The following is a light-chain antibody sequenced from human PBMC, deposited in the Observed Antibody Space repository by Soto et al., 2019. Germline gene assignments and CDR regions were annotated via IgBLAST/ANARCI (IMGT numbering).Light chain of an antibody. CDR2: KAS. V-gene: IGKV1-5*03. J-gene: IGKJ1*01. CDR1: QSISTW. CDR3: QQYNSYSWA. Sequence: DIQMTQSPSTLSASVGDRVTITCRASQSISTWLAWYQQRAGKAPKLLIYKASNLESGVPSRFNGSGSGTDFTLTISSLQPDDFATYYCQQYNSYSWAFGQGTKVEIK.